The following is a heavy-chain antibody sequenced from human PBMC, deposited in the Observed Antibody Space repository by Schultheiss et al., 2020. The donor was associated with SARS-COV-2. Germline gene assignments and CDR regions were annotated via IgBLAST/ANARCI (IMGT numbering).Heavy chain of an antibody. CDR2: IYYSGST. J-gene: IGHJ5*02. D-gene: IGHD4-17*01. CDR1: GFTFSSYA. V-gene: IGHV4-59*12. Sequence: ESLKISCAASGFTFSSYAMNWVRQAPGKGLEWIGYIYYSGSTNYDPSLKSRVTISVDTSKNQFSLKLSSVTAADTAVYYCARDRTPTVTLPFDPWGQGTLVTVSS. CDR3: ARDRTPTVTLPFDP.